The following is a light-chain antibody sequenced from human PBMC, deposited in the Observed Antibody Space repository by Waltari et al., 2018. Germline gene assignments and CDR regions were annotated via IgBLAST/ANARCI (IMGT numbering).Light chain of an antibody. J-gene: IGLJ3*02. V-gene: IGLV1-47*01. CDR3: AAWDDSLSGGGV. Sequence: QSVLTQPPSASGTPGQRVTISCSGSSSNLGSNYVYWYQQLLGTAPKLLIYRNNQRPSGVPDRFSGSKSGTSASLAISGLRSEDEADYYCAAWDDSLSGGGVFGGGTKLTVL. CDR2: RNN. CDR1: SSNLGSNY.